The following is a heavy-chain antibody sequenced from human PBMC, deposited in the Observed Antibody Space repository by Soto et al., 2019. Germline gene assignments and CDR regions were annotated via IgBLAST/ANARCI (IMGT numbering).Heavy chain of an antibody. CDR2: IYHSGST. Sequence: QVQLQESGPGLVKPSGTLSLTCAVSGGSISSSNWWSWVRQPPGKGLEWIGEIYHSGSTNYNPSPKSRVTISVDKSKNQFSLKRSSVTAADTAVSYWSGVLGHDAFDIWGQGTMVTGSS. J-gene: IGHJ3*02. CDR3: SGVLGHDAFDI. D-gene: IGHD3-3*02. CDR1: GGSISSSNW. V-gene: IGHV4-4*02.